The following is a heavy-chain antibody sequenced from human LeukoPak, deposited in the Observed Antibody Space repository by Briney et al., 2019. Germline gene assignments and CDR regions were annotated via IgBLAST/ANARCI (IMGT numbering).Heavy chain of an antibody. J-gene: IGHJ6*02. CDR2: FYSGGTT. CDR1: GFTVSTNY. Sequence: GGSLRLSCAASGFTVSTNYMSWVRQAPGKGLEWVSIFYSGGTTYYTDSVKGRFTISRDNSKNMVFLQMNSLRAEDTAVYYCEKEVPSPLYAMDVWGQGTTVTVSS. V-gene: IGHV3-66*01. CDR3: EKEVPSPLYAMDV.